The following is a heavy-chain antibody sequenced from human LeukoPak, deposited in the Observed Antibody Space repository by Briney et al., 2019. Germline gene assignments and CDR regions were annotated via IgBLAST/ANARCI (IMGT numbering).Heavy chain of an antibody. V-gene: IGHV4-59*01. D-gene: IGHD3-22*01. CDR1: GGSISSYY. Sequence: SETLSLTCTVSGGSISSYYWSWIRQPPGKGLEWIGYIYYSGSTNYNPSLKSRVTISVDTSKNQFSLKLSSVTAADTAVYYCARRSGYYYRYFDYWGQGTLVTVSS. CDR2: IYYSGST. CDR3: ARRSGYYYRYFDY. J-gene: IGHJ4*02.